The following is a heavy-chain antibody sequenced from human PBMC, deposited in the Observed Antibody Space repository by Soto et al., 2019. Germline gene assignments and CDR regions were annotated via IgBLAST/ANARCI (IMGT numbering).Heavy chain of an antibody. Sequence: XATLSLTCTVSGGSISSYYWSWIRQPPGKGLEWIGYIYYSGSTNYNPSLKSRVTISVDTSKNQFSLKLSSVTAADTAVYYCARLKYYYDSSGYIFDYWGQGTLVTVSS. V-gene: IGHV4-59*01. CDR1: GGSISSYY. CDR2: IYYSGST. D-gene: IGHD3-22*01. J-gene: IGHJ4*02. CDR3: ARLKYYYDSSGYIFDY.